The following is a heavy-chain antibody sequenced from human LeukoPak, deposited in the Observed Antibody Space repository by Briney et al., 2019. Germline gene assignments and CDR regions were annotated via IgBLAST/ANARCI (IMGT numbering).Heavy chain of an antibody. CDR3: ARGGSTWCYFDY. Sequence: HAGGSLRLSCAASGFTFNTHAMHWVRQAPGKGLEWVAVVWYDGSDTYYGDSVKGRFTISRDNSKNTLYLQMNSLRGEDTAVYYCARGGSTWCYFDYWGQGTLVTVSS. CDR2: VWYDGSDT. V-gene: IGHV3-33*01. J-gene: IGHJ4*02. CDR1: GFTFNTHA. D-gene: IGHD6-13*01.